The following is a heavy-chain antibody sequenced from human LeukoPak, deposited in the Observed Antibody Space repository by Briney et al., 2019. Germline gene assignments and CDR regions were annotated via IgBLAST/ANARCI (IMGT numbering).Heavy chain of an antibody. CDR1: GFTFSSYG. CDR2: IRYDGSNI. V-gene: IGHV3-33*01. CDR3: ARVGYCSSTSCAPYYYYGMDV. Sequence: GASLRLFCAASGFTFSSYGMHWARKAPGKGLEWMAVIRYDGSNIFDAYSVKGRFTISRANSKNTLYLQMNSLRAEDTAVCYCARVGYCSSTSCAPYYYYGMDVWGQGTTVSVSS. J-gene: IGHJ6*02. D-gene: IGHD2-2*01.